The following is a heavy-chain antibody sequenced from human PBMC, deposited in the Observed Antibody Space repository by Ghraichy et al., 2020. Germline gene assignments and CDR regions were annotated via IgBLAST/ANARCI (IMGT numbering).Heavy chain of an antibody. CDR3: ARPLNTTNDFRLGY. J-gene: IGHJ4*02. CDR2: LSYDGNNK. D-gene: IGHD3/OR15-3a*01. Sequence: GGSLRLSCAASGFTFSTYGIHWVRQAPGQGLEWVAFLSYDGNNKYYADSVKGRFTVSRDNSNNALYMLMNSLRAEDTAVYYCARPLNTTNDFRLGYWGQGTLVTASS. CDR1: GFTFSTYG. V-gene: IGHV3-30*02.